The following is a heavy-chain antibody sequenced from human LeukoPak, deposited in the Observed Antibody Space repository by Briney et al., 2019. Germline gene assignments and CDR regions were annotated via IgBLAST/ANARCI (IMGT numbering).Heavy chain of an antibody. Sequence: PGGSLRLSCTASGFTFGDYAVNWVRQAPGKGLEWVSSISSSSSYIYYADSVKGRFTISRDNAKNSLYLQMNSLRAEDTAVYYCARAGLETAAAPDYWGQGTLVTVSS. CDR2: ISSSSSYI. CDR3: ARAGLETAAAPDY. V-gene: IGHV3-21*01. J-gene: IGHJ4*02. D-gene: IGHD6-13*01. CDR1: GFTFGDYA.